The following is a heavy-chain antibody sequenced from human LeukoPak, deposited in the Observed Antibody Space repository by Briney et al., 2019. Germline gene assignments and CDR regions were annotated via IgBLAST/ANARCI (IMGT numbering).Heavy chain of an antibody. CDR1: AFLFIRYW. J-gene: IGHJ3*02. D-gene: IGHD3-22*01. CDR3: ARVGSTDSPHAFDI. Sequence: PGACLRLSRAADAFLFIRYWIDWVRHAPGKGLVWVSGINSDGSMTRYAESVKGRFTISRDNAKNTLYLQMNSLRAEDTAVYYCARVGSTDSPHAFDIWGQGTTVTVSS. V-gene: IGHV3-74*01. CDR2: INSDGSMT.